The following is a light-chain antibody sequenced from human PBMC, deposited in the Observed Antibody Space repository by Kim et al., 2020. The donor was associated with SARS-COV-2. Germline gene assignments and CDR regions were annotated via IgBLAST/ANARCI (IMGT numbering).Light chain of an antibody. CDR2: YDS. Sequence: SVAPGKTARITGGGTNIGTKSVHWYQQKPGQAPVLVIYYDSDRPSGIPERFSGSNSGNTATLTISRVEAGDEADYFCQVWDSGTVVFGGGTQLTVL. V-gene: IGLV3-21*04. CDR3: QVWDSGTVV. CDR1: NIGTKS. J-gene: IGLJ2*01.